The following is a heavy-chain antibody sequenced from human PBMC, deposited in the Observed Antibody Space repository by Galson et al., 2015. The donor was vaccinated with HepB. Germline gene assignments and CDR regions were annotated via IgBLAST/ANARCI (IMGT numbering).Heavy chain of an antibody. Sequence: LSLTCTVSGGSISSGGYYWSWIRQHPGKGLEWIGYIYYSGSTYYNPSLKSRVTISVDTSKNQFSLKLSSVTAADTAVYYCARSSTVTTLLYWGQGTLVTVSS. V-gene: IGHV4-31*03. CDR2: IYYSGST. J-gene: IGHJ4*02. CDR1: GGSISSGGYY. CDR3: ARSSTVTTLLY. D-gene: IGHD4-17*01.